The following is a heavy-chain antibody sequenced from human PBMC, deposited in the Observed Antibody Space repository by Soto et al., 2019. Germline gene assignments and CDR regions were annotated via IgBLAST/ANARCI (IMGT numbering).Heavy chain of an antibody. Sequence: QVQLVESGGGVVQPGRSLRLSCEASGFTFTTYGMHWVRQAPGKGLEWVAVISYDGGTKYYGDSVKGRFTISRDNSKNTLYLQMSSLRAEDTAVYFCAKSSLVSESSGFQYWFFDLWGRGTRVSVSS. CDR1: GFTFTTYG. CDR2: ISYDGGTK. J-gene: IGHJ2*01. V-gene: IGHV3-30*18. CDR3: AKSSLVSESSGFQYWFFDL. D-gene: IGHD3-22*01.